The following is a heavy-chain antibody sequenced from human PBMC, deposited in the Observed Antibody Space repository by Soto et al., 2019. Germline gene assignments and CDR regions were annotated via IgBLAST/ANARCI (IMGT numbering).Heavy chain of an antibody. CDR3: ARGFQQDYIWGSALG. D-gene: IGHD3-16*01. Sequence: ASVKVSCKASGYTFTSYDINWVRQATGQGLEWMGWMNPNSGNTGYAQKFQGRVTMTRNTSISTAYMELSSLRSEDTAVYHCARGFQQDYIWGSALGWGQGILVTVSS. CDR2: MNPNSGNT. CDR1: GYTFTSYD. V-gene: IGHV1-8*01. J-gene: IGHJ4*02.